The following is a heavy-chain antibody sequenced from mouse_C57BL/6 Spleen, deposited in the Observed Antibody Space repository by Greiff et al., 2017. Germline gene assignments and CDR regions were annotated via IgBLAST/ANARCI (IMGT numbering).Heavy chain of an antibody. D-gene: IGHD4-1*01. CDR3: ARLGGTYDY. Sequence: EVKLMESGGGLVKPGGSLKLSCAASGFTFSDYGMHWARQAPEKGLEWVAYISSGSSTIYYADTVKGRFTISRDNAKNTLFLQMTSLRSEDTAMYYCARLGGTYDYWGQGTTLTVSS. CDR2: ISSGSSTI. V-gene: IGHV5-17*01. CDR1: GFTFSDYG. J-gene: IGHJ2*01.